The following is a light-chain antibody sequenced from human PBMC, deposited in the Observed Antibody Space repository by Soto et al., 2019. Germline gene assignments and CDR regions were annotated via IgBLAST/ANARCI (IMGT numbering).Light chain of an antibody. J-gene: IGKJ1*01. Sequence: EVVLTQSPGTLSLSPGERATLSCRASQSVSSYLAWYQQKPGQAPRLLIYGASSRATGIPDRYSGSGSGTEFNFTISSLQSEDFAVYFCQQYNKWPRTFGQGTKVDIK. CDR2: GAS. CDR1: QSVSSY. V-gene: IGKV3D-15*01. CDR3: QQYNKWPRT.